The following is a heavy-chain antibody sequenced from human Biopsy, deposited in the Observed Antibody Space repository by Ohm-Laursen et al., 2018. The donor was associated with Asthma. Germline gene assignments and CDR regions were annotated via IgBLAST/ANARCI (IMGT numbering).Heavy chain of an antibody. V-gene: IGHV4-61*01. J-gene: IGHJ2*01. CDR2: ISYSGST. Sequence: GTLSLTCTVSGGSVGSGSYYWSWIRQPPGKGLAWVSYISYSGSTDYNPSLKSRPTISMDTSKNQFSLKLSSVTAADTAVYYCARVPTTLRYFDLWGRGTLVTVSS. CDR1: GGSVGSGSYY. CDR3: ARVPTTLRYFDL. D-gene: IGHD2-15*01.